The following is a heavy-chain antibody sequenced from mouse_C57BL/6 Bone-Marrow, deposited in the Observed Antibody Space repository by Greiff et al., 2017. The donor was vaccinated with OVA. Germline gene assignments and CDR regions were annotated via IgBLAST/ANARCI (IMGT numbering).Heavy chain of an antibody. V-gene: IGHV5-6*01. J-gene: IGHJ2*01. CDR3: ARGTVVATPDY. D-gene: IGHD1-1*01. Sequence: EVQVVESGGDLVKPGGSLKLSCAASGFTFSSYGMSWVRQTPDKRLEWVATISSGGSYTYYPDSVKGRFTISRDNAKNTLYLQMSSLKSEDTAMYYCARGTVVATPDYWGQGTTLTVSS. CDR2: ISSGGSYT. CDR1: GFTFSSYG.